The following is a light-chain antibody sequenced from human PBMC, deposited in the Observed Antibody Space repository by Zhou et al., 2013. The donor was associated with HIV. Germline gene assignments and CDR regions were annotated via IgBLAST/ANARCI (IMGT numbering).Light chain of an antibody. CDR1: QSISSW. V-gene: IGKV1-5*03. Sequence: DIQMTQSPSTLSASVGDRVTITCRASQSISSWLAWYQQKPGKAPKLLMYKASSLESGVPSRFSGSASGTEFTLTISSLQPDDFATYYCQQYSGSPWTFGQGTKVEIK. J-gene: IGKJ1*01. CDR2: KAS. CDR3: QQYSGSPWT.